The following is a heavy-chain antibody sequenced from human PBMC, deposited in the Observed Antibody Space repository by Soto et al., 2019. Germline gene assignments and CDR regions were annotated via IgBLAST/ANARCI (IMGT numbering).Heavy chain of an antibody. Sequence: QVQLVQSGAEEKKPGASVKVSCKASGYTFTSYAMDWVRQAPGQRLEWMGWINAGNGNTKYSQKFQGRVTITRDTSASTAYMELSSLRSEDTAVYYCARAPGGPGIAEYWGHVTLVTVSS. CDR3: ARAPGGPGIAEY. V-gene: IGHV1-3*05. CDR1: GYTFTSYA. D-gene: IGHD6-13*01. J-gene: IGHJ4*01. CDR2: INAGNGNT.